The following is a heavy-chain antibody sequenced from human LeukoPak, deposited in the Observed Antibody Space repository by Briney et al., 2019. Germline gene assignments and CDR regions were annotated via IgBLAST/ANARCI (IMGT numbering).Heavy chain of an antibody. Sequence: SETLSLTCTVSGGSFSTYYWSWIREHPGKGLEWIGYIYYSGSTYYNPSLKSRVTISVDTSKNQFSLKLSSVTAADTAVYYCARDEENDYGDYYFDYWGQGTLVTVSS. CDR2: IYYSGST. J-gene: IGHJ4*02. D-gene: IGHD4-17*01. V-gene: IGHV4-59*06. CDR1: GGSFSTYY. CDR3: ARDEENDYGDYYFDY.